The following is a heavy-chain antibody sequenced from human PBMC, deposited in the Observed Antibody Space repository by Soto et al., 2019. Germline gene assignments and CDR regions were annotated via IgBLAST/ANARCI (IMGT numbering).Heavy chain of an antibody. D-gene: IGHD1-26*01. V-gene: IGHV1-46*01. Sequence: QVQLVQSGAEVKKPGASVKVSCKASGYTFTSYYMHWVRQAPGQGLEWMGIINPSGGSTSYAQKCEGRGTITRDTSTSTVYIELSRLSSEDTAVYYCARVAKVGAPKTPLDYWGQGTLVTVSS. CDR2: INPSGGST. CDR3: ARVAKVGAPKTPLDY. J-gene: IGHJ4*02. CDR1: GYTFTSYY.